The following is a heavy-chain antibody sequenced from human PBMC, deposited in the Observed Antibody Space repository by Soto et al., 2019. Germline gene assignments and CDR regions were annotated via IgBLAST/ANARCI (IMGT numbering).Heavy chain of an antibody. CDR1: GYTFTNYG. CDR3: ARDSDQGYYNGMDI. CDR2: ISAYNGNT. V-gene: IGHV1-18*01. Sequence: GASVKVSCKASGYTFTNYGINWVRQAPGQGLEWMGWISAYNGNTDYAQKLQGRVTMTADTSTTTVYMELRSLRSDDTAVYYCARDSDQGYYNGMDIWGQGTTVTVSS. D-gene: IGHD3-10*01. J-gene: IGHJ6*02.